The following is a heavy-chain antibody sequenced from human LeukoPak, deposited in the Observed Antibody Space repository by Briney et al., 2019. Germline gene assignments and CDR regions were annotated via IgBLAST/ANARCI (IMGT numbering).Heavy chain of an antibody. CDR3: ARAGYYDSGGYPYYFDY. Sequence: GASVKVSCKASGYTFTSYYMHWVRQAPGQGLEWMGIINPSGGSTSYAQKFQGRVTMTRDTSTSTVYMELSSLRSEDTAVYYCARAGYYDSGGYPYYFDYWGQGTLVTVSS. CDR2: INPSGGST. D-gene: IGHD3-22*01. J-gene: IGHJ4*02. CDR1: GYTFTSYY. V-gene: IGHV1-46*01.